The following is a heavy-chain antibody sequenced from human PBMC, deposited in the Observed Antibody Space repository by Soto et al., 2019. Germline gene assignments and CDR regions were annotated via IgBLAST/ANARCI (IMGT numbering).Heavy chain of an antibody. V-gene: IGHV3-30-3*01. CDR2: ISYDGSNK. J-gene: IGHJ6*02. Sequence: PGGSLRLSCAASGFTFSSYAMHWVRQAPGKGLEWVAVISYDGSNKYYADSVKGRFTISRDNSKNTLYLQMNSLRAEDTAVYYCASLTVTVYYYYGMDVWGQGTTVTVSS. D-gene: IGHD4-17*01. CDR3: ASLTVTVYYYYGMDV. CDR1: GFTFSSYA.